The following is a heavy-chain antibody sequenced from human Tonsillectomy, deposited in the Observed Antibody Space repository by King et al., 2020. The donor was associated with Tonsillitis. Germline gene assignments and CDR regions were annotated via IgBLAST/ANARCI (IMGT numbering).Heavy chain of an antibody. CDR1: GATFISYS. CDR3: ARVAKASGYDVYYFDY. V-gene: IGHV1-69*12. J-gene: IGHJ4*02. CDR2: IIPLSRTA. Sequence: QLVQSGAEVKKPGSSVKVSCRASGATFISYSFIWVRQAPGQGLEWMGGIIPLSRTANYAQKFQGRVTITADESTGTAYMDLSSLRSEDTAVYFCARVAKASGYDVYYFDYWGQGTLVTVSS. D-gene: IGHD5-12*01.